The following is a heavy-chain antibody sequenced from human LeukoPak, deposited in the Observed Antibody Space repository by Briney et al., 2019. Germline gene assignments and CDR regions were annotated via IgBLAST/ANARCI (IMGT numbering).Heavy chain of an antibody. Sequence: ASVKVSCKASGYTFTGYYMHWIRQAPGQGLEWMGWINPNSGGTNYAQKFQGRVTMTRDTSISTAYMELSRLRSDDTAVFYCARTYGDYADLDYWGQGTLVTVSS. CDR1: GYTFTGYY. V-gene: IGHV1-2*02. CDR2: INPNSGGT. CDR3: ARTYGDYADLDY. D-gene: IGHD4-17*01. J-gene: IGHJ4*02.